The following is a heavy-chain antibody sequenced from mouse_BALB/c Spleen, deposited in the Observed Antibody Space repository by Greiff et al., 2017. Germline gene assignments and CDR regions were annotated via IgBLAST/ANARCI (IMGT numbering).Heavy chain of an antibody. Sequence: EVKVVESGPELVKTGASVKISCKASGYSFTGYNMNWVKQSNGKSLEWIGNIDPYYGGTSYNQKFKGKATLTVDKSSSTAYMQLKSLTSEDSAVYYCARGYYGPPYYAMDYWGQGTSVTVSS. CDR3: ARGYYGPPYYAMDY. V-gene: IGHV1S135*01. J-gene: IGHJ4*01. CDR1: GYSFTGYN. CDR2: IDPYYGGT. D-gene: IGHD1-2*01.